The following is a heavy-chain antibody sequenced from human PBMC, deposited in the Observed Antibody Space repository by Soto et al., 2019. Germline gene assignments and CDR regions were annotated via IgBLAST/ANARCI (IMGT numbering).Heavy chain of an antibody. Sequence: SQPVSLTDALCLGSYSSNIAACNCIRQSPSRGLEWLGRTYYRSKWSNDYAVSVKSRITINPDTSKNQFSLQLYSVIPEDTAVYYCAGVASFRGMDVWDKGTPVT. V-gene: IGHV6-1*01. CDR2: TYYRSKWSN. CDR3: AGVASFRGMDV. CDR1: LGSYSSNIAA. D-gene: IGHD2-21*01. J-gene: IGHJ6*04.